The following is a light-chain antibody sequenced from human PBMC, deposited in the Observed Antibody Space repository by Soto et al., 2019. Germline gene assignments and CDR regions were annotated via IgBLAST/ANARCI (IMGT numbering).Light chain of an antibody. Sequence: EVVLTQSPGTLSLSRGEIATLSFSASERIYSAYLGWYQQKPGQAPRLLIWHASNRATGIPDRFSGSGSGTSFTLTISRLEPEDFAVYYCQQYGGSPGTFGPGTKVDIK. CDR2: HAS. CDR1: ERIYSAY. V-gene: IGKV3-20*01. J-gene: IGKJ3*01. CDR3: QQYGGSPGT.